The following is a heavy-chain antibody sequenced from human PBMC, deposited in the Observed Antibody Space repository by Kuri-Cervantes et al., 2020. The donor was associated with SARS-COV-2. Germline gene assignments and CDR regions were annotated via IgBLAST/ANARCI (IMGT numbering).Heavy chain of an antibody. Sequence: GESLKISCEGSGFMFATYAMHWVRQAPGKGLEWVAVIWYDGSNKSCADSVKGRFTISRDNSKNTLYLQMNSLRGEDTAVYYCARDTPTLVRGVVSDRLLDPWGQGTLVTVSS. CDR2: IWYDGSNK. CDR3: ARDTPTLVRGVVSDRLLDP. D-gene: IGHD3-10*01. CDR1: GFMFATYA. V-gene: IGHV3-33*01. J-gene: IGHJ5*02.